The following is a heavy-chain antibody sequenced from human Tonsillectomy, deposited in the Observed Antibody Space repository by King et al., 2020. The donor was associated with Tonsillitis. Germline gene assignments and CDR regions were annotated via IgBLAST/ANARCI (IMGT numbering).Heavy chain of an antibody. D-gene: IGHD3-22*01. Sequence: VQLVQSGAEVKKPGASVKVSCKASGYTFTSYGISWVRQAPGQGREWMGWISGYNGNTNYAQKLQGRVTMTTDTSTSTAYMELRSLRSDDTAVYYCARAKEDSYYYASSGYGYWGQGTLVTVSS. CDR1: GYTFTSYG. CDR2: ISGYNGNT. V-gene: IGHV1-18*01. CDR3: ARAKEDSYYYASSGYGY. J-gene: IGHJ4*02.